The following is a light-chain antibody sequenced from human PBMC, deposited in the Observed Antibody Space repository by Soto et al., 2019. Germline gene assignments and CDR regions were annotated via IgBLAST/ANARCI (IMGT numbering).Light chain of an antibody. Sequence: EVVLTQSPCTLSLSPGGRATLSCRASQSVSRRLALYQQRPGQSPRLLISGASMRASGVPVRFIGSGSGTDFTLTITRLEPEDFAVYYCQQYGGSPITFGLGTRLEIK. CDR1: QSVSRR. CDR2: GAS. J-gene: IGKJ5*01. CDR3: QQYGGSPIT. V-gene: IGKV3-20*01.